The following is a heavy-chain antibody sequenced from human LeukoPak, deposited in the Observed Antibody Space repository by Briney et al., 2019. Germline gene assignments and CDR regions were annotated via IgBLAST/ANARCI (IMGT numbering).Heavy chain of an antibody. V-gene: IGHV3-66*01. D-gene: IGHD3-10*01. CDR1: GFTVSSNY. CDR2: IYSGGST. Sequence: GVSLRLSCAASGFTVSSNYMSWVRQAPGKGLEWVSVIYSGGSTYYADSVKGRFTISRDNSKNTLYLQMNSLRAEDTAVYYCARDPEYYYGSGASDCWGQGTLVTVSS. CDR3: ARDPEYYYGSGASDC. J-gene: IGHJ4*02.